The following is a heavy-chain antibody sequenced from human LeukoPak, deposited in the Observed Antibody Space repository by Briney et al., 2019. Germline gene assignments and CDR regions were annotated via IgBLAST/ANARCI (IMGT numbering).Heavy chain of an antibody. CDR1: GDSW. Sequence: PGGSLRLSCAGSGDSWMHWVRQVPGKGLVWVSRIKTDGSSTSYADSVKGRFTISNDNAENTLYLQMNSLRAEDTAVYYCARGDGVIMKHWCQGTLVTVSP. CDR2: IKTDGSST. J-gene: IGHJ4*02. D-gene: IGHD3-10*01. CDR3: ARGDGVIMKH. V-gene: IGHV3-74*01.